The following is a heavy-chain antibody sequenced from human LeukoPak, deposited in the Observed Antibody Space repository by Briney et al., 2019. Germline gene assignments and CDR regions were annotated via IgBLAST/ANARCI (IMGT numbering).Heavy chain of an antibody. Sequence: ASVKVSCKASGYTFTGYYMHWVRQAPGQGLEWMGWINPYSGDTNYAQNFQGRVTMTRDTSISTAYMELSRLRSDDTAVYYCAEPNYDILTGYYGGWFDPWGQGTLVTVSS. D-gene: IGHD3-9*01. V-gene: IGHV1-2*02. CDR3: AEPNYDILTGYYGGWFDP. CDR1: GYTFTGYY. J-gene: IGHJ5*02. CDR2: INPYSGDT.